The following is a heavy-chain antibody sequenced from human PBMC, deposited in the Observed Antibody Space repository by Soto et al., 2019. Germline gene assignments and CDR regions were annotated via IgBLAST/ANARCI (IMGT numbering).Heavy chain of an antibody. Sequence: GGSLRLSCAASGFTFSGYAMSWVRQATGKGLEWVSAISGSGGSTYYADSVKGRFTISRDNSKNTLYLQMNSLRAEDTAVYYCAKDTRMMVTARSWYFDYWGQGTLVTVSS. CDR3: AKDTRMMVTARSWYFDY. D-gene: IGHD2-21*02. V-gene: IGHV3-23*01. J-gene: IGHJ4*02. CDR1: GFTFSGYA. CDR2: ISGSGGST.